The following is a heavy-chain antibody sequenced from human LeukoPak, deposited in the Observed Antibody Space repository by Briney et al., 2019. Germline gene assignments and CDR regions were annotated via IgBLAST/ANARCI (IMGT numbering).Heavy chain of an antibody. CDR1: GFTFSSYE. CDR2: ISSSGSTI. CDR3: AELRITMIGGV. Sequence: PGGSLRLSCAASGFTFSSYEMNWVRQAPGEGLEWVSYISSSGSTIHYADSVKGRFTISRDNAKNSLYLQMNSLRAEDTAVYYCAELRITMIGGVWGKGATVTISS. J-gene: IGHJ6*03. D-gene: IGHD3-10*02. V-gene: IGHV3-48*03.